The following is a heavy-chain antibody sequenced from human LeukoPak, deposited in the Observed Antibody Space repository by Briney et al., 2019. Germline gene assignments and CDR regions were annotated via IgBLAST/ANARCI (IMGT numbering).Heavy chain of an antibody. V-gene: IGHV3-21*01. CDR3: ARDWFYDSSGQFDY. CDR2: ISSSSTYI. D-gene: IGHD3-22*01. CDR1: GFTFSSYS. Sequence: PGGSLRLSCAASGFTFSSYSMSWVRQAPGRGLEWVSSISSSSTYIFYADSVKGRFTIARDNAKNSLYLQMNSLRAEDTAVYYCARDWFYDSSGQFDYWGQETLVTVSS. J-gene: IGHJ4*02.